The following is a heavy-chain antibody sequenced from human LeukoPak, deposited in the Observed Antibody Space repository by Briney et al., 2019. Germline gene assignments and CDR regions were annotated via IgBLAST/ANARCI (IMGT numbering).Heavy chain of an antibody. D-gene: IGHD3-22*01. V-gene: IGHV4-39*01. CDR2: IYYSGST. J-gene: IGHJ4*02. CDR3: ARHTRHYYDSSGYYYYFDY. CDR1: GGSISSSSYY. Sequence: SETLSLTCTVSGGSISSSSYYWGWIRQPPGKGLEWIGSIYYSGSTYYNPSLKSRVTISVDTSKNQFSLKLSSVTAADTAVYYCARHTRHYYDSSGYYYYFDYWGQGTLVTVSS.